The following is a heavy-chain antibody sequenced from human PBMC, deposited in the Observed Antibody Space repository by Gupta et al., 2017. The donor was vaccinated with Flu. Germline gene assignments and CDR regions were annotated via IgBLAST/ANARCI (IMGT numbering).Heavy chain of an antibody. CDR3: ARVRSGGNWFDS. D-gene: IGHD2-15*01. V-gene: IGHV4-61*02. CDR2: IYASGAT. Sequence: QVRLQESGPGLVKPLQTLSLTCTVSGDSITSVDYSWNWVRQPAGKGLEWIGRIYASGATYYNAALNGRVTMSIETSKNQLSLKLISVTAADTAVYYCARVRSGGNWFDSWGQGTLVTVSS. J-gene: IGHJ5*01. CDR1: GDSITSVDYS.